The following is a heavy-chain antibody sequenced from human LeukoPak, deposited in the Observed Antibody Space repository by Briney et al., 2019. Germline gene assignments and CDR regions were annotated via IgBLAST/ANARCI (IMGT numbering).Heavy chain of an antibody. D-gene: IGHD3-22*01. Sequence: GGSLRLSCAASGFTFSTYSMNWVRQAPGKGLEWVSSISSSGDYKYHADSVKGRFTISRDNGKSSLYLQMNSLRAEDTAVYYCARAHTAMAYYYDSSGYASWFDPWGQGTLVTVSS. CDR2: ISSSGDYK. CDR3: ARAHTAMAYYYDSSGYASWFDP. CDR1: GFTFSTYS. V-gene: IGHV3-21*06. J-gene: IGHJ5*02.